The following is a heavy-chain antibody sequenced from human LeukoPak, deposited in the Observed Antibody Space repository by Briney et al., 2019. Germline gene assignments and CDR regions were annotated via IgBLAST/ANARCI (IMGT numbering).Heavy chain of an antibody. D-gene: IGHD1-26*01. Sequence: GGSLRLSCAASGFTFSDYYMTWFRQAPGKGLEWVSYISSSGSTIYYADSVKGRFTISRDNAKNSLYLQMNSLRAEDTALYYCASGGIYYGAAFDFWGQGSLVTVSA. CDR3: ASGGIYYGAAFDF. V-gene: IGHV3-11*01. CDR2: ISSSGSTI. CDR1: GFTFSDYY. J-gene: IGHJ4*02.